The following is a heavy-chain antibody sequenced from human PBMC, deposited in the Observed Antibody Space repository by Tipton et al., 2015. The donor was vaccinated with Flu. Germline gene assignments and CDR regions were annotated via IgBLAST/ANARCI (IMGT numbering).Heavy chain of an antibody. V-gene: IGHV3-43D*03. J-gene: IGHJ4*02. CDR1: GFTFDEYA. D-gene: IGHD4/OR15-4a*01. Sequence: SLRLSCVASGFTFDEYAMDWVRQVPGKGLEWVSLISWNGGLTYYADSVKGRFTISRDNTKNSLYLQMNSLRPEDTALYYCAKEGYGGNRDFDYWGQGTLVTVSS. CDR3: AKEGYGGNRDFDY. CDR2: ISWNGGLT.